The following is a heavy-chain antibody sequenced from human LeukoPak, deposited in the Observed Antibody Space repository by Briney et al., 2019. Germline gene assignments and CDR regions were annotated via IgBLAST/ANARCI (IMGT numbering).Heavy chain of an antibody. D-gene: IGHD3-22*01. CDR3: AKSYYDSSGYYSSAFDI. Sequence: PGRPLRLSCAASGFTLSSYGIHWVRQAPGKGLEWVAVISYDGSKKYYADSVKGRFTISRDNSNNTLYLQMHSLRAEDTAVYYCAKSYYDSSGYYSSAFDIWGQGTMVTVSS. CDR2: ISYDGSKK. J-gene: IGHJ3*02. V-gene: IGHV3-30*18. CDR1: GFTLSSYG.